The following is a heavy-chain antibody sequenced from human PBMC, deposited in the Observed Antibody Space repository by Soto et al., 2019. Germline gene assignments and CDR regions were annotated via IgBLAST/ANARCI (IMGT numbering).Heavy chain of an antibody. Sequence: SETLSLTCTVSGGSISSSGFSRGWVRQPPGKGLEWIGCAYYSGNTYYNPSLKSRVTISVDTSGNQFSLRLNSVTAADTAVYYCTKVSSGWFDSWGQGTLVTVSS. CDR2: AYYSGNT. CDR1: GGSISSSGFS. D-gene: IGHD2-8*01. CDR3: TKVSSGWFDS. J-gene: IGHJ5*01. V-gene: IGHV4-39*01.